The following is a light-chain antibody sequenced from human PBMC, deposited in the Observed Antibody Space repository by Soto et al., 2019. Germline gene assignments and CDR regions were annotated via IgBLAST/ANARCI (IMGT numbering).Light chain of an antibody. CDR1: QSVLYSSNNKNY. J-gene: IGKJ1*01. CDR2: WAS. Sequence: DIVMTQSPDSLAVSLGERATINCKSSQSVLYSSNNKNYLAWYQQKPGQPPKLLIYWASTRESGVPDRFSGSASGTDFTLTISSLQAEDVAVYHCQQYYSIPRTFGQGTKVEIK. CDR3: QQYYSIPRT. V-gene: IGKV4-1*01.